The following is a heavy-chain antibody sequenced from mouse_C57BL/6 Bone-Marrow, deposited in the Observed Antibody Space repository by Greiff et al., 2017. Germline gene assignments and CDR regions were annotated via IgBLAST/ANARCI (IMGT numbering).Heavy chain of an antibody. J-gene: IGHJ2*01. CDR2: IWSGGST. V-gene: IGHV2-2*01. Sequence: VKLQESGPGLVQPSQSLSITCTVSGFSLTSYGVHWVRQSPGKGLEWLGVIWSGGSTDYNAAFISRLSISEDNSKSQVFFKMNSLPADDTAVYYCARLYGYDDYFDYWGQGTTLTVSS. CDR1: GFSLTSYG. D-gene: IGHD2-2*01. CDR3: ARLYGYDDYFDY.